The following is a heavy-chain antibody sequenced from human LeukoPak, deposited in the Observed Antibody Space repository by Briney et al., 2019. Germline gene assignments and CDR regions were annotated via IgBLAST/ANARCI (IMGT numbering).Heavy chain of an antibody. CDR2: IKQDGSEK. J-gene: IGHJ4*02. CDR3: AKDHYGSGSYCGY. CDR1: GFTFSSYW. D-gene: IGHD3-10*01. V-gene: IGHV3-7*01. Sequence: GGSLRLSCAASGFTFSSYWMSWVRQAPGKGLEWVANIKQDGSEKYYVDSVKGRFTISRDNSKNTLYLQMNSLRAEDTAVYYCAKDHYGSGSYCGYWGQGTLVTVSS.